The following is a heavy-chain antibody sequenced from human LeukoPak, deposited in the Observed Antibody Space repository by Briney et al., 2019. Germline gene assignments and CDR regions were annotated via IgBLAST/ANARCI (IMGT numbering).Heavy chain of an antibody. J-gene: IGHJ3*02. Sequence: GGSLRLSCAASGFTFSSYSMNWVRQAPGKGLEWVSSISSSSSYIYYVDSVKGRFTISRDNAKNSLYLQMNSLRAEDTAVYYCARGRTGIAAAGKRADDAFDIWGQGTMVTVSS. V-gene: IGHV3-21*01. D-gene: IGHD6-13*01. CDR2: ISSSSSYI. CDR1: GFTFSSYS. CDR3: ARGRTGIAAAGKRADDAFDI.